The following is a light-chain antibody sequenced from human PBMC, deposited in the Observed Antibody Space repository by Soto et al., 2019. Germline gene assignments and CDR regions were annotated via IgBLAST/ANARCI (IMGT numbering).Light chain of an antibody. CDR1: QSVSSY. CDR2: DAS. Sequence: EIVLTQSPATLSLSPGERATLSCRASQSVSSYLAWYQQKPGQAPRLLIYDASNRATSIPARFSGSGSGTDFTLTINSLEPEDCAVHYCQQRSNRPESTVGQGTRLEIK. J-gene: IGKJ5*01. CDR3: QQRSNRPEST. V-gene: IGKV3-11*01.